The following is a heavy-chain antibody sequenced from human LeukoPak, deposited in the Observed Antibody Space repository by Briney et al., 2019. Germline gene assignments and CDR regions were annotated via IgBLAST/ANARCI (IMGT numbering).Heavy chain of an antibody. V-gene: IGHV4-39*07. J-gene: IGHJ3*02. CDR2: IFYSGST. D-gene: IGHD3-22*01. CDR3: ARDRYYYDSSGFLGAFDI. CDR1: SGSISTSNYY. Sequence: SETLSLTCTVSSGSISTSNYYWGWVRQPPGKALEWIGNIFYSGSTYYSPSLKSRVTISLDTSRNQFSLKLSSVTAADTAVYYCARDRYYYDSSGFLGAFDIWGQGTMVTVSS.